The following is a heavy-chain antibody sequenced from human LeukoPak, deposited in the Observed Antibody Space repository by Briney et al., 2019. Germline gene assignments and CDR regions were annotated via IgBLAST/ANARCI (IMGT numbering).Heavy chain of an antibody. Sequence: GGSLRLSCAASGFTFSTFWMSWVRQSPGKGLEWVANIKQDGSEKYYVDSMKGRFTVSRDNAKNSLYLQLDSLRAEDTAVYYCARGGTFVSDYWGQGTLVIVSS. J-gene: IGHJ4*02. CDR3: ARGGTFVSDY. CDR1: GFTFSTFW. D-gene: IGHD1-1*01. V-gene: IGHV3-7*01. CDR2: IKQDGSEK.